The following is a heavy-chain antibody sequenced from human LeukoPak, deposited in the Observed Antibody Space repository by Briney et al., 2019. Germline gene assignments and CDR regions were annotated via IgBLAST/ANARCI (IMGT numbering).Heavy chain of an antibody. CDR2: IKPNSGGT. D-gene: IGHD3-22*01. Sequence: ASVKVSCKASGYTFTGYYMHWVRQAPGQGLEWMGWIKPNSGGTNYAQKFQGRVTMTRDTSISTAYMELSRLRSDDTAVYYCAKDQPPYYYDSSGYYLTTWGQGTLVTVSS. CDR1: GYTFTGYY. CDR3: AKDQPPYYYDSSGYYLTT. V-gene: IGHV1-2*02. J-gene: IGHJ5*02.